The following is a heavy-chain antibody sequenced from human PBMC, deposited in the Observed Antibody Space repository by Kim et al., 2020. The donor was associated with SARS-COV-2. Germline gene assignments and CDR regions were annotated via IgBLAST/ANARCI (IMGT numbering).Heavy chain of an antibody. V-gene: IGHV3-23*01. Sequence: GGSLRLSCVASGFTFSTSPMGWVRQAPGKGLEWVSRISWDGTRTYYADSVKGWVTMSSDKSKNMLYLHMNSLRVEDTAVYYCAKGVINSGFDYWGQGTQV. CDR1: GFTFSTSP. CDR3: AKGVINSGFDY. D-gene: IGHD1-26*01. J-gene: IGHJ4*02. CDR2: ISWDGTRT.